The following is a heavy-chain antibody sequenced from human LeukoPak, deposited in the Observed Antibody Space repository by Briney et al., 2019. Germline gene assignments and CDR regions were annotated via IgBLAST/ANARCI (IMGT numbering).Heavy chain of an antibody. V-gene: IGHV3-7*03. CDR3: ARARDSSWDY. CDR1: GFTFSSYW. J-gene: IGHJ4*02. CDR2: IKGDGSEK. Sequence: GGSLRLSCAVSGFTFSSYWMCWVRQAPGKGLEWVASIKGDGSEKQFVDSVKGRFTTSRDNAKNSLYLQMNSLRAEDTAVYYCARARDSSWDYWGQGTLVTVSS. D-gene: IGHD6-13*01.